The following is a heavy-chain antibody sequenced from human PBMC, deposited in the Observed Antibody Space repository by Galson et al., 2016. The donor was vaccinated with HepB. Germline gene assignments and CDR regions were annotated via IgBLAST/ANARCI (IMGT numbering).Heavy chain of an antibody. CDR2: IRTDGNVQ. CDR1: GFNFGDSW. V-gene: IGHV3-7*01. Sequence: SLRLSCAASGFNFGDSWMTWVRQAPGKGLEWVANIRTDGNVQQYVDSVKGRFTISRDNANNSLFLQMNSLTVEDTAVYYRATDIWGPRVWGQGTLVTVSS. CDR3: ATDIWGPRV. D-gene: IGHD7-27*01. J-gene: IGHJ4*02.